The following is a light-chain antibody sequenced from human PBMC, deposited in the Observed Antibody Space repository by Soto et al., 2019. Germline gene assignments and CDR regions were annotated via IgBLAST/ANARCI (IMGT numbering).Light chain of an antibody. CDR1: QSVSCNY. V-gene: IGKV3-20*01. Sequence: EIVLTQSPGTLSLSPGERATLSCRSSQSVSCNYLAWYQQKPDQAPRLVIYDVSGRATGIPDRFSGSGSGTDFTLTISRLEPEDFAVYYCQQYGSSPTFGQGTKVEIK. CDR2: DVS. CDR3: QQYGSSPT. J-gene: IGKJ1*01.